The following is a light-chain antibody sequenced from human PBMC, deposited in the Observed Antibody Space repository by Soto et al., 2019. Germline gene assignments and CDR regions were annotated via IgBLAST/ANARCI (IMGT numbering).Light chain of an antibody. CDR2: AAS. Sequence: DIQMTQSPSSLSASVGDRVTITCRASQSINSYLNWYQQKPGKAPQLLIYAASSLQSGVPSSFSGSGSGTDFILTISSLQPEDFATYFCQQTYSTPLAFRQGPTLDIK. V-gene: IGKV1-39*01. CDR3: QQTYSTPLA. J-gene: IGKJ1*01. CDR1: QSINSY.